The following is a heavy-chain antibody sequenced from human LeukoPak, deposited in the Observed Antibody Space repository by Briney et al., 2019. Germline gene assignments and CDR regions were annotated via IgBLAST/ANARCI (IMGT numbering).Heavy chain of an antibody. Sequence: PSETLSLSCTVSGGSTTTFYRSWIRPTPGRGVGWVGYIYYSGSTIYNPSLKSRVTISVDTSKNQFSLKLSSVTAADTAVYYCARDGTPVAGYYNYYMDVWGKGTTVTVSS. D-gene: IGHD6-19*01. V-gene: IGHV4-59*01. CDR3: ARDGTPVAGYYNYYMDV. CDR2: IYYSGST. CDR1: GGSTTTFY. J-gene: IGHJ6*03.